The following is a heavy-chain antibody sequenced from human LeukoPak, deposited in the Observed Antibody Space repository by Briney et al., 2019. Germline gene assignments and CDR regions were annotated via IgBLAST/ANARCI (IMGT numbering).Heavy chain of an antibody. CDR2: IWYDGSNK. V-gene: IGHV3-33*08. J-gene: IGHJ4*02. D-gene: IGHD3-3*01. Sequence: HAGGSLRLSCAASGFTFSDYVMGWVRQAPGKGLEWVAVIWYDGSNKYYADSVKGRFTISRDNPKNTLYLQMNSLRDDDTAVYYCARVFLERLTSGYFDNWGQGTLVTVSS. CDR1: GFTFSDYV. CDR3: ARVFLERLTSGYFDN.